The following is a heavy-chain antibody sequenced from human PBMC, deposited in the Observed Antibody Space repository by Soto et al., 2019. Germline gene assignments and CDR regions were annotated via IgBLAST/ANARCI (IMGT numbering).Heavy chain of an antibody. D-gene: IGHD2-2*01. CDR1: GFTFSNYW. CDR3: ARSAMVWASAFDI. J-gene: IGHJ3*02. CDR2: IRQGGSEK. V-gene: IGHV3-7*01. Sequence: EVQLVESGGGLVQPGGSLRLSCAASGFTFSNYWMSWVRQAPGKGLEWVANIRQGGSEKYYVDSVKGRFTISRDNAKNSLYLQMNSLRVEDTAVYYCARSAMVWASAFDIWGQGTMVTVSS.